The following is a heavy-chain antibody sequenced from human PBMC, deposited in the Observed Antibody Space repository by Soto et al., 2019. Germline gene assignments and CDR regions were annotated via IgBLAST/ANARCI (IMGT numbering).Heavy chain of an antibody. D-gene: IGHD3-10*01. CDR1: GGSISSYY. CDR3: ARGRITMVRGVYNWFDP. V-gene: IGHV4-59*01. Sequence: SETLSLTCTVSGGSISSYYWSWIRQPPGKGLEWIGYIYYSGSTNYNPSLKSRVTISVDTSKNQFSLKPSSVTAADTAVYYCARGRITMVRGVYNWFDPRGQGTLVTVSS. CDR2: IYYSGST. J-gene: IGHJ5*02.